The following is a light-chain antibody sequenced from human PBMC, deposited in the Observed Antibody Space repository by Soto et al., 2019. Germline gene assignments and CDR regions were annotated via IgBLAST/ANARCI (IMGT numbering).Light chain of an antibody. J-gene: IGKJ1*01. Sequence: EIVLTQSPATLSVSPGESATLSCRAIQCVISNLASYPQKPVQGPSPLIYGASTRATGIPARFSGSGAGTEFTLTVSSLQSEVFAVYYCQQYNIGPPWTFGQGTK. CDR1: QCVISN. CDR3: QQYNIGPPWT. V-gene: IGKV3-15*01. CDR2: GAS.